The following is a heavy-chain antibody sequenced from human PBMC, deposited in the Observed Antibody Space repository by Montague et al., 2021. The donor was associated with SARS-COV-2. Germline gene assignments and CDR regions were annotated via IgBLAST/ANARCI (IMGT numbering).Heavy chain of an antibody. CDR3: ARGSGWMGNVFDI. Sequence: SETLSLTCTVSGGSISSYYWCWIRQPPGQGLEWIGYINYSGSTNYNPSPRSRVTISVDTSKNQFSVKLSSVSAADTAVYYCARGSGWMGNVFDIWGQGTMVTVSS. CDR1: GGSISSYY. J-gene: IGHJ3*02. CDR2: INYSGST. V-gene: IGHV4-59*01. D-gene: IGHD6-19*01.